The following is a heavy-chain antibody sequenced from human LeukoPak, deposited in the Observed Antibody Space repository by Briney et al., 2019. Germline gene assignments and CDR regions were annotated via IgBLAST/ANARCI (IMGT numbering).Heavy chain of an antibody. J-gene: IGHJ6*02. Sequence: SVKVSCKASGGTFSSYAISWVRQAPGQGLEWMGGIIPIFGTANYAQKFQGRVTITADEPTSTAYMELSSLRSEDTAVYYCARTNILTGYYRPKPHYYGMDVWGQGTTVTVSS. CDR1: GGTFSSYA. CDR2: IIPIFGTA. CDR3: ARTNILTGYYRPKPHYYGMDV. V-gene: IGHV1-69*13. D-gene: IGHD3-9*01.